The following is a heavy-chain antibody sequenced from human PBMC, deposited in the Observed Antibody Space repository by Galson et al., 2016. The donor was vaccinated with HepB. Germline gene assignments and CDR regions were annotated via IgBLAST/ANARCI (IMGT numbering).Heavy chain of an antibody. J-gene: IGHJ5*02. Sequence: SVKVSCKASGGTFSSSLISWVRQAPGQGLEWMGRITPIFGVTNYAQKFQGRVTITADNSTSTAYMELSSLRSEDTAVYYCARIFCSGGNCPEWYDPWGQGTLVTVSS. CDR1: GGTFSSSL. CDR2: ITPIFGVT. D-gene: IGHD2-15*01. CDR3: ARIFCSGGNCPEWYDP. V-gene: IGHV1-69*02.